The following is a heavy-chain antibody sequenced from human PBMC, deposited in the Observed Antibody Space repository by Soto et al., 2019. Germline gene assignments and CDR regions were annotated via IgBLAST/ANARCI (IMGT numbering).Heavy chain of an antibody. CDR2: ISSSSSYI. J-gene: IGHJ3*02. V-gene: IGHV3-21*01. D-gene: IGHD6-6*01. CDR3: AGIQLGYDAFDI. CDR1: GLTFSSYS. Sequence: PGGSLRLSCAASGLTFSSYSMNWVRQAPGKGLEWVSSISSSSSYIYYADSVKGRFTISRDNAKNSLYLQMNSLRAEDTAVYYCAGIQLGYDAFDIWGQGTMVTVSS.